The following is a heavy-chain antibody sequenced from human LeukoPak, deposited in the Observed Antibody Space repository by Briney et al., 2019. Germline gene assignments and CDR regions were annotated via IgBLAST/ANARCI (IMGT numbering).Heavy chain of an antibody. CDR2: IYPGDSDT. D-gene: IGHD3-16*01. J-gene: IGHJ5*02. CDR3: ARLLTSGSNIRDWFDP. V-gene: IGHV5-51*01. CDR1: GYSFTNYC. Sequence: GESLKISCKGSGYSFTNYCIGWVRQLPGKGLEWMGVIYPGDSDTSYNPSFQGQVTLSADNSISTAYLQWSNLKASDTAMYYCARLLTSGSNIRDWFDPWGQGTLVTVSS.